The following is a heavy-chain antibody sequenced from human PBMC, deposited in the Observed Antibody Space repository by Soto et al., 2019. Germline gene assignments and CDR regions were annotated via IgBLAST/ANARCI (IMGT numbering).Heavy chain of an antibody. D-gene: IGHD2-21*02. CDR1: GASIRSTDYY. CDR3: VRTAREGAIAPHWFDR. V-gene: IGHV4-30-4*01. CDR2: VYYTGST. Sequence: SETLSLTCTVSGASIRSTDYYWSWIRQAPGKGLEWIGYVYYTGSTYYNPSLMSRLTISVDTSKNQFSLKLTSVTAAETAVYYCVRTAREGAIAPHWFDRWGQGTQVTVSS. J-gene: IGHJ5*02.